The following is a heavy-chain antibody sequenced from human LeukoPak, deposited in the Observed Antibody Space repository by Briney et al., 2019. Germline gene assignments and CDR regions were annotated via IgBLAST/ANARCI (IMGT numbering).Heavy chain of an antibody. CDR1: GGSFSGYY. Sequence: SETLSLTCAVYGGSFSGYYWSWIRQPPGKGLEWIGEINHSGSTNYNPSLKSRVTISVDTSKNQFSLKLSSVTAEDTAVYYCATADSGSYYSGFDFWGQGTLVTVSS. CDR3: ATADSGSYYSGFDF. J-gene: IGHJ4*02. V-gene: IGHV4-34*01. D-gene: IGHD1-26*01. CDR2: INHSGST.